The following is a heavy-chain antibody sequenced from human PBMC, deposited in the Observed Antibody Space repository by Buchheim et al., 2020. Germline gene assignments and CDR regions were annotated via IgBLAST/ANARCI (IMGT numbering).Heavy chain of an antibody. V-gene: IGHV3-30*18. J-gene: IGHJ4*02. CDR3: AKGPYSGSYGPVGFDY. Sequence: QVQLVESGGGVVQPGRSLRLSCAASGFTFSSYGMHWVRQAPGKGLEWVAVISYDGSNKYYADSVKGRFTISRDNSKNTLYLQMNSLRAEDTAVYYCAKGPYSGSYGPVGFDYWGQGTL. D-gene: IGHD1-26*01. CDR2: ISYDGSNK. CDR1: GFTFSSYG.